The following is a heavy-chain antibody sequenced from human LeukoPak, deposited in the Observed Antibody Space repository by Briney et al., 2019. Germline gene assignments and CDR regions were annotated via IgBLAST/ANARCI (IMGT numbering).Heavy chain of an antibody. Sequence: ASVKVSCKASGYIFTGYYLHWVRQAPGQGLEWMGWSNPSSGGTNYAQKFQGRVTMTRDTSISTAYMELSRLRSDDTAVYYCARGPGGGYDWLGHWGQGTPVTVSS. CDR2: SNPSSGGT. CDR1: GYIFTGYY. V-gene: IGHV1-2*02. D-gene: IGHD5-12*01. J-gene: IGHJ4*02. CDR3: ARGPGGGYDWLGH.